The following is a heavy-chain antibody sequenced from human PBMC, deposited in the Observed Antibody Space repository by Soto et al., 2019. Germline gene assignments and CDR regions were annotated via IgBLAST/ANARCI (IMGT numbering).Heavy chain of an antibody. Sequence: VQLQESGPGLVKPSGTLSLTCNVSGVSISGSNWWSWVRQSPGKGLEWIGEVYHSGGANYNPSFKSRVIISVDKSKNQFSLQLSSVTAADTAIYYCATHVVETPKGRRGWFDPWGPGTLVTVSS. D-gene: IGHD2-21*02. CDR3: ATHVVETPKGRRGWFDP. CDR2: VYHSGGA. V-gene: IGHV4-4*02. CDR1: GVSISGSNW. J-gene: IGHJ5*02.